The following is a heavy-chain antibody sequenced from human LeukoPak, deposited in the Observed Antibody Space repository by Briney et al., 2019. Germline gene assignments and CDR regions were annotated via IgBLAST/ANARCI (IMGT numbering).Heavy chain of an antibody. D-gene: IGHD4-17*01. J-gene: IGHJ3*02. Sequence: GGSLRLSCAASGFTFSSYSMNWVRQAPGKGLEWVSSISSSSSYIYYADSVKGRFTISRDNAKNSLYLQMNSLRAEDTAVYYCARDFGETSAFDIWGQGTMVTVSS. V-gene: IGHV3-21*01. CDR3: ARDFGETSAFDI. CDR1: GFTFSSYS. CDR2: ISSSSSYI.